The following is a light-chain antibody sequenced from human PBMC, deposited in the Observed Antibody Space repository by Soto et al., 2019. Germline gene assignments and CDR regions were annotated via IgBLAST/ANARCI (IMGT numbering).Light chain of an antibody. CDR3: QRSWT. CDR1: QNISDS. J-gene: IGKJ2*01. Sequence: DIQMTQSPSSLSASVGDRVTITCRASQNISDSLNWYQHKPGQAPKLLIYAASSLQSGVPSRFSGRGSETDFTLTISSLQPEDFARYFCQRSWTFGQGTKL. CDR2: AAS. V-gene: IGKV1-39*01.